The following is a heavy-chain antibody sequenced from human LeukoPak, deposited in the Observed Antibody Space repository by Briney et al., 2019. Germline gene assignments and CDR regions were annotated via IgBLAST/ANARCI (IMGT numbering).Heavy chain of an antibody. V-gene: IGHV4-38-2*02. D-gene: IGHD6-19*01. CDR2: IYTSGST. CDR3: ARGLIKGIAVAGTG. CDR1: GYSISSGYY. J-gene: IGHJ4*02. Sequence: SETLSLTCTVSGYSISSGYYWGWIRQPSGKGLEWIGSIYTSGSTNYNPSLKSRVTISVDTSKNQFSLKLRSVTAADTAVYYCARGLIKGIAVAGTGWGQGTLVTVSS.